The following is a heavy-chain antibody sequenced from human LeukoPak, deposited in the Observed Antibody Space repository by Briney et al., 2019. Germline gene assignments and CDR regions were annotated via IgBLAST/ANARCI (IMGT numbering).Heavy chain of an antibody. Sequence: SETLSLTCTVSGGSVSSGSYYWSWIRQPPGKGLEWIGYIYYSGSTNYNPSLKSRVTISVDTSKNQFSLKLSSVTAADTAVYYCARGRLLYYFDYWGQGTLVTVSS. J-gene: IGHJ4*02. CDR1: GGSVSSGSYY. CDR2: IYYSGST. CDR3: ARGRLLYYFDY. V-gene: IGHV4-61*01.